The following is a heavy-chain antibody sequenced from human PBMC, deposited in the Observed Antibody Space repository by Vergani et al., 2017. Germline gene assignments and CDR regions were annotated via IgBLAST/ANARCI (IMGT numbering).Heavy chain of an antibody. V-gene: IGHV1-2*02. CDR1: GYTFTGYY. D-gene: IGHD6-19*01. Sequence: QVQLVQSGAEVKKPGASVKVSCKASGYTFTGYYIHWVRQAPGQGPAWMGWLNPKTGGTKYPQKFQGRVTMTRDTSISSAYMELNSLRSDDTAVYYCAKGSCAKWLVEFYDWFDPWGQGTLVTVSS. J-gene: IGHJ5*02. CDR3: AKGSCAKWLVEFYDWFDP. CDR2: LNPKTGGT.